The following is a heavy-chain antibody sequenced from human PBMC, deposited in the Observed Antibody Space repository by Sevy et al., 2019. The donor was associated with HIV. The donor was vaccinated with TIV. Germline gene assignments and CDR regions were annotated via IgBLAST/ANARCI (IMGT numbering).Heavy chain of an antibody. Sequence: ASVKVSCKVSGYTLTELSMHWVRQAPGKGLEWMGGFDPEDGETIYAQKFQGRVTMTEDTSTDTAYMELSSLRSEDTAVYYCATSMVRGAPGDYYYGMDVWGQGTTVTVSS. V-gene: IGHV1-24*01. CDR2: FDPEDGET. D-gene: IGHD3-10*01. CDR3: ATSMVRGAPGDYYYGMDV. J-gene: IGHJ6*02. CDR1: GYTLTELS.